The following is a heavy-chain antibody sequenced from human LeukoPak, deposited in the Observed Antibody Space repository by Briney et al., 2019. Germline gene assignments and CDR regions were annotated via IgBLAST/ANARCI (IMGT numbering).Heavy chain of an antibody. CDR1: GFTFTSYT. V-gene: IGHV3-21*01. CDR3: ARARVASVYGSGREYYFDY. Sequence: GGSLRLSCAASGFTFTSYTMKWLRQAPGKGLEWVSSITGSTNGIYYADSVKGRFTISRDNAKNSLSLQVNSLRADDTAVYYCARARVASVYGSGREYYFDYWGQGALVTVSS. CDR2: ITGSTNGI. D-gene: IGHD3-10*01. J-gene: IGHJ4*02.